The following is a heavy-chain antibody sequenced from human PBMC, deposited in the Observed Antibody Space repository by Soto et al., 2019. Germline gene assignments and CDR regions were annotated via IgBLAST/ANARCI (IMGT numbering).Heavy chain of an antibody. Sequence: SETLSLTCTVSGGYISSSSYYWGWIRQPPGKGLEWIGSIYYSGSTYYNPSLKSRVTISVDTSKNQFSLKLSSVTAADTAVYYCARLKGYCSGGSCYSPYYYYGMDVWGQGTTVTVSS. CDR3: ARLKGYCSGGSCYSPYYYYGMDV. D-gene: IGHD2-15*01. CDR2: IYYSGST. V-gene: IGHV4-39*01. J-gene: IGHJ6*02. CDR1: GGYISSSSYY.